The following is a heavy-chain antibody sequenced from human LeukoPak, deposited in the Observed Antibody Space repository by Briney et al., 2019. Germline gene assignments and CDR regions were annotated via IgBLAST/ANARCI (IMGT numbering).Heavy chain of an antibody. V-gene: IGHV4-61*02. CDR3: ARVRKGVSDY. Sequence: PSETLSLTCTVSGGSISSGSYYWSWIRQPAGKGLEWIGRIYTSGSTNYNPSLKSRVTISVDTSKNQFSLKLSSVTAADTAVYYCARVRKGVSDYWGQGTLVTVSS. D-gene: IGHD2-21*01. CDR1: GGSISSGSYY. J-gene: IGHJ4*02. CDR2: IYTSGST.